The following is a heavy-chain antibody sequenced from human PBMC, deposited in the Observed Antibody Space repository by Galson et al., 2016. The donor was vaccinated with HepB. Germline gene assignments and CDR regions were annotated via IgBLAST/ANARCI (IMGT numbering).Heavy chain of an antibody. CDR2: ISRTGEYT. V-gene: IGHV3-23*01. CDR3: ATVAPPYDNSGYYYFDH. J-gene: IGHJ3*01. Sequence: SLRLSCAASGFTYDTYALSWVRQAPGKGLEWVSSISRTGEYTYYADSVRGRFVISRDNSKNTLYLEVDSLRAEDAALYYCATVAPPYDNSGYYYFDHWGQGTMVTVSS. D-gene: IGHD3-22*01. CDR1: GFTYDTYA.